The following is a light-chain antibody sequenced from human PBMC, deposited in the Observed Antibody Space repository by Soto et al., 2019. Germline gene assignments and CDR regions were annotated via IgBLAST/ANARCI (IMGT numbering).Light chain of an antibody. CDR3: QQSNSYPLN. CDR2: AAV. CDR1: DGFRSC. J-gene: IGKJ4*01. V-gene: IGKV1-12*01. Sequence: IQMTQSPATLAASXGDRVTINYRGSDGFRSCLASYQQNPGNAPKLLIYAAVTLQSGVQSRFSGSESRTEFTITNSSLQPEDFATYYCQQSNSYPLNFGGGTKV.